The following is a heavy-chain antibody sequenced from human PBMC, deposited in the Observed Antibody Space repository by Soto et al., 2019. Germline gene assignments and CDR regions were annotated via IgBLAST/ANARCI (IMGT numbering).Heavy chain of an antibody. CDR1: GGSISSYY. Sequence: SETLSLTCTVSGGSISSYYWSWIRQPPGKGLEWIGYIYYSGSTNYNPSLKSRVTISVDTSKNQFSLKMSTVTAADTAVYYCARMMNTAMVRNWFDPWGQGTLVTVS. CDR2: IYYSGST. J-gene: IGHJ5*02. V-gene: IGHV4-59*01. CDR3: ARMMNTAMVRNWFDP. D-gene: IGHD5-18*01.